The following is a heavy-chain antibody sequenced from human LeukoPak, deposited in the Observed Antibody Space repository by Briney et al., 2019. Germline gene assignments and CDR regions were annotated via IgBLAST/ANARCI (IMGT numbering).Heavy chain of an antibody. J-gene: IGHJ4*02. CDR1: GGSFSGYY. Sequence: PSETLSLTCAVYGGSFSGYYWSWIRQPPGKGLGWIGEINHSGSTNYNPSLKSRVTISVDTSKNQFSLKLSSVTAADTAVYYCARRRIHYYDSSGSLDYWGQGTLVTVSS. V-gene: IGHV4-34*01. CDR3: ARRRIHYYDSSGSLDY. CDR2: INHSGST. D-gene: IGHD3-22*01.